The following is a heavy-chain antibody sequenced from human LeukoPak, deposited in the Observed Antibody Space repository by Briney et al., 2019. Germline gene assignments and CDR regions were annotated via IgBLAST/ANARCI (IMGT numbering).Heavy chain of an antibody. D-gene: IGHD3-22*01. V-gene: IGHV4-61*02. J-gene: IGHJ5*02. Sequence: PSEALSLTCTVSGGSISSGSYYWSWIRQPAGKGLEWIGRIYTSGSTNYNPSLKSRVTISVDTSKNQFSLKLSSVTAADTAVYYCARSSNYRGYFLSVPTSWFDPWGQGTLVTVSS. CDR1: GGSISSGSYY. CDR3: ARSSNYRGYFLSVPTSWFDP. CDR2: IYTSGST.